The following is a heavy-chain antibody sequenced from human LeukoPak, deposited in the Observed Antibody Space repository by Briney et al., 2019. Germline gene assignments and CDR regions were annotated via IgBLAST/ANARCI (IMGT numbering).Heavy chain of an antibody. Sequence: GGSLRLSCAASGFTFSSYAMSWVRQAPGKGLEWVSDISGSGGSTYYAESVKGRFTISRDNSKNTLYLQMNSLRAEDTAVYYCAKTSTPYYYESSGYYFDYWGQGTLVTVSS. CDR1: GFTFSSYA. CDR2: ISGSGGST. CDR3: AKTSTPYYYESSGYYFDY. D-gene: IGHD3-22*01. V-gene: IGHV3-23*01. J-gene: IGHJ4*02.